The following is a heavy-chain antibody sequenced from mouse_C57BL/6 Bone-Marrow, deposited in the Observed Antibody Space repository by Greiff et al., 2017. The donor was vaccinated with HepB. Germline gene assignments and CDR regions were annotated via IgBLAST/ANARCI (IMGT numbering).Heavy chain of an antibody. CDR3: ARSSLLRSSGGFAY. CDR1: GYTFTSYW. CDR2: IHPNSGST. Sequence: VQLQQPGAELVKPGASVKLSCKASGYTFTSYWVHWVKQRPGQGLEWIGMIHPNSGSTNYNEKFKSKATLTVDKSSSTAYMQLSSLTSEDSAVYYCARSSLLRSSGGFAYWGQGTLVTVSA. J-gene: IGHJ3*01. V-gene: IGHV1-64*01. D-gene: IGHD1-2*01.